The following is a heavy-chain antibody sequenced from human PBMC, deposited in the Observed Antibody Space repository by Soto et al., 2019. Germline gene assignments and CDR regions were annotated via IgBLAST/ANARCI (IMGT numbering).Heavy chain of an antibody. D-gene: IGHD3-22*01. CDR1: GFTFSSYA. V-gene: IGHV3-64*01. Sequence: GGSLRLSCAASGFTFSSYAMHWVRQAPGKGLEYVSAISRNGGSTYYANSVKGRFTISRDNSKNTLYLQMGSLGAEDMGVYYCATSLNYGVRSSGCYYGCCMDVWGKGTPVTVSS. CDR3: ATSLNYGVRSSGCYYGCCMDV. CDR2: ISRNGGST. J-gene: IGHJ6*03.